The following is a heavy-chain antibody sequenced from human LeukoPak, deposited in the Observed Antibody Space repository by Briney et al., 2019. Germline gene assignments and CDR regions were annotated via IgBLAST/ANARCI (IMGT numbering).Heavy chain of an antibody. V-gene: IGHV3-7*01. Sequence: GEALRLSCAASGFTFSRYWMNWVRQAPGKGLEGGANLKQDGSDKYYVDSVRGRFTISRDNAKNSLYLQMNSLRPEDTAVYYCARTFSSAYRALDYWGQGPLVTFSS. J-gene: IGHJ4*02. CDR2: LKQDGSDK. D-gene: IGHD3-22*01. CDR3: ARTFSSAYRALDY. CDR1: GFTFSRYW.